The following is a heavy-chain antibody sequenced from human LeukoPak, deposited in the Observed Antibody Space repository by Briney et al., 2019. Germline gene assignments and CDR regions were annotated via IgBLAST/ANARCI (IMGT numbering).Heavy chain of an antibody. J-gene: IGHJ4*02. CDR2: IYYSGST. CDR3: ARGGSSFPKGYYFDY. V-gene: IGHV4-39*07. CDR1: GGSISSYH. Sequence: SETLSLTCTVSGGSISSYHWGWIRQPPGKGLEWIGSIYYSGSTYYNPSLKSRVTISVDTSKNQFSLKLSSVTAADTAVYYCARGGSSFPKGYYFDYWGQGTLVTVSS. D-gene: IGHD3-10*01.